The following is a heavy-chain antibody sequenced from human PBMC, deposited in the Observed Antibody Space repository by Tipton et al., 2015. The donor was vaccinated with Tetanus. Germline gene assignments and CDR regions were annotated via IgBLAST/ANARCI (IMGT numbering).Heavy chain of an antibody. CDR1: GITVSGNY. CDR2: LYTDGRT. Sequence: GSLRLPCAASGITVSGNYWSWVRQAPGKGLEWVSLLYTDGRTYYADSVKGRFTISRDVFKNTVDLQMNKRRSEDTAGYYCARNYLSCGSLYAYFDYWGQGILVTVSS. CDR3: ARNYLSCGSLYAYFDY. D-gene: IGHD2-8*01. J-gene: IGHJ4*02. V-gene: IGHV3-66*01.